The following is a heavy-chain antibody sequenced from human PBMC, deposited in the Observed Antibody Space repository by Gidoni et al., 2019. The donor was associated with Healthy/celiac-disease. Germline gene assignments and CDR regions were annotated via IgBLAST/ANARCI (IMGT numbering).Heavy chain of an antibody. CDR2: INPSGGST. CDR1: GYTFTSYY. CDR3: ARGKRGYSGYDYLGGTALDY. Sequence: QVQLVQSGAAVKKPGASVKVSCTASGYTFTSYYLPWVRQAPGQGLEWMGIINPSGGSTSYAQKFQSRVTMTRDTSTSTVYMELSSLRSEDTAVYYCARGKRGYSGYDYLGGTALDYWGQGTLVTVSS. D-gene: IGHD5-12*01. V-gene: IGHV1-46*03. J-gene: IGHJ4*02.